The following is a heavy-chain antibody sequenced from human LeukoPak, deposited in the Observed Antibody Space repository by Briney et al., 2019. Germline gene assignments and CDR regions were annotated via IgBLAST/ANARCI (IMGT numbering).Heavy chain of an antibody. Sequence: ASVKVSCKASEYLFTGYYMHWVRQAPGQGLEWMGWINPNTGDTNYEQKFQGRVTMTRDTSISTAYMELSRLRSDDTAVYYCARDERYDSSGYPFDYWGQGTVVTVSS. V-gene: IGHV1-2*02. CDR2: INPNTGDT. CDR1: EYLFTGYY. D-gene: IGHD3-22*01. CDR3: ARDERYDSSGYPFDY. J-gene: IGHJ4*02.